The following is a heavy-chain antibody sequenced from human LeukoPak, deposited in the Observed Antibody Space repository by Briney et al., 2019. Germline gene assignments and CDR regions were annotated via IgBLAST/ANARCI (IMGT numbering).Heavy chain of an antibody. J-gene: IGHJ4*02. D-gene: IGHD1-1*01. Sequence: GGSLRLSCAASEFTFTTYGMHWVRQAPGKGLEWVTFIYYDGSNIYYADYVKGRFTISRDISKNTLYLQMDSLRAEDTAIYYCARDWKTNSFDYWGQGTLVTVSS. CDR2: IYYDGSNI. CDR1: EFTFTTYG. CDR3: ARDWKTNSFDY. V-gene: IGHV3-33*01.